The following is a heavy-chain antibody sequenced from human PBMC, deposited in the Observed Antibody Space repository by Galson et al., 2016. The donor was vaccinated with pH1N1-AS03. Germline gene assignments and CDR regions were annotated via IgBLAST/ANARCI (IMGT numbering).Heavy chain of an antibody. CDR2: IYHTGRT. J-gene: IGHJ6*03. Sequence: LSLTCSVSGFSISSGYHWGWIRQAPGKGLEWIGNIYHTGRTHYDPSLTSRVTMSVDTSKDQFSLTLSSVTAADTAVYFCARIRGAEGYSYYYFYTDVWGKGTTVTVSS. CDR3: ARIRGAEGYSYYYFYTDV. CDR1: GFSISSGYH. V-gene: IGHV4-38-2*01. D-gene: IGHD3-10*01.